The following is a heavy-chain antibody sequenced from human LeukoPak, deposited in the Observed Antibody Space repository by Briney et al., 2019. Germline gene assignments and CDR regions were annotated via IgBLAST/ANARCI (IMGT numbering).Heavy chain of an antibody. D-gene: IGHD6-13*01. Sequence: GASVTVSCKTSGYTFTNYGISWVRQAPGLGLEWMGWISAYNGNANYAQKVQGRVTMTTDTSTSTAYMELRSLRFDDTAVYYCARDQSVRLLQTSSTYFKHVFAIWGQGSMVTVSS. V-gene: IGHV1-18*01. J-gene: IGHJ3*02. CDR3: ARDQSVRLLQTSSTYFKHVFAI. CDR2: ISAYNGNA. CDR1: GYTFTNYG.